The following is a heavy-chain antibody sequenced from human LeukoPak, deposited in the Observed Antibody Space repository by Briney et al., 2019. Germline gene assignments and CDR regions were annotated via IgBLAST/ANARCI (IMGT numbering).Heavy chain of an antibody. CDR1: GFTFGDYA. CDR2: IRSKAYGGTT. J-gene: IGHJ4*02. Sequence: GGSLRLSCTASGFTFGDYAVSWFRQAPGKGLEWVGLIRSKAYGGTTDYAASVKGRFTISRDDSKSIAYLQMNSLKTEDTAVFYCSRGRVTTDYWGQGTLVTVSS. D-gene: IGHD4-17*01. V-gene: IGHV3-49*03. CDR3: SRGRVTTDY.